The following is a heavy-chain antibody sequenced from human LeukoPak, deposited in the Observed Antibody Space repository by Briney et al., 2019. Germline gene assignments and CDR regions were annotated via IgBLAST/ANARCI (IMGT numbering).Heavy chain of an antibody. CDR1: GFTFSSYA. V-gene: IGHV3-23*01. D-gene: IGHD6-19*01. CDR3: ARDMVSGWYRAFDY. Sequence: GGSLRLSCAASGFTFSSYAMSWARQAPGKGLEWVSAISGSGGSTYYADSVKGRFTISRDNSKNTLYLQMNSLRAEDTAVYYCARDMVSGWYRAFDYWGQGTLVTVSS. CDR2: ISGSGGST. J-gene: IGHJ4*02.